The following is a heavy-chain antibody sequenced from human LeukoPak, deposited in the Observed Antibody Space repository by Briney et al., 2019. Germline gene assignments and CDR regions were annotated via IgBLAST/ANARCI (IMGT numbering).Heavy chain of an antibody. J-gene: IGHJ4*02. V-gene: IGHV1-18*01. Sequence: GASVKVSCKASGYTFTAYGISWVRQAPGQGLEWMGWISANKGNTNYAQKVQGRVTMTRDTSTSTAYMELRSLRYDDTAVYYCSRDDGPFGGVRFDHWGQGTLVTVSS. D-gene: IGHD3-16*01. CDR2: ISANKGNT. CDR1: GYTFTAYG. CDR3: SRDDGPFGGVRFDH.